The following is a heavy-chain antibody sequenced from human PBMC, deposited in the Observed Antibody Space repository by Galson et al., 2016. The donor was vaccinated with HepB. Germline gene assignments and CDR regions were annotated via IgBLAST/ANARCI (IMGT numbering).Heavy chain of an antibody. CDR3: ARHGAYCGGDCSYWYFDL. CDR1: GLTVSGDY. Sequence: LRLSCAVSGLTVSGDYMSWVRQAPGKGLEWVSVLYRDGSTYYADSVEGRFTISRDNSRNTLYLQMNSLRAEDTAMYYCARHGAYCGGDCSYWYFDLWGRGTLVTVSS. CDR2: LYRDGST. V-gene: IGHV3-53*01. D-gene: IGHD2-21*02. J-gene: IGHJ2*01.